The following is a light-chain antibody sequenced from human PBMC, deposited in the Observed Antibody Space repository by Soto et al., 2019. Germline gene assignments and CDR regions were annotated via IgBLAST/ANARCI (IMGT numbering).Light chain of an antibody. CDR2: GAS. V-gene: IGKV3-15*01. Sequence: EIVMTQSPATLSVSPRERATLSCRASQSVSSNLAWYQQKPGQAPRLLIYGASTRATGIPARFSGSGSGTEFTLTISSLQSEDFAVYNCQQYNNWPPTFGQGTKVDIK. J-gene: IGKJ1*01. CDR1: QSVSSN. CDR3: QQYNNWPPT.